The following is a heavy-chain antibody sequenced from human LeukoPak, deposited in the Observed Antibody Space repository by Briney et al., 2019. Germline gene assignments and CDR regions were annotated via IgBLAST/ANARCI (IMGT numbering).Heavy chain of an antibody. CDR3: ARDHKGVLWYIFSYGMDV. D-gene: IGHD2-21*01. V-gene: IGHV3-30*03. CDR1: GFTFSSYG. J-gene: IGHJ6*02. CDR2: ISYDGSNK. Sequence: PGRSLRLSCAASGFTFSSYGMHWVRQAPGKGLEWVAVISYDGSNKYYADSVKGRFTISRDNSKNTLYLQMNSLRAEDTAVYYCARDHKGVLWYIFSYGMDVWGQGTTVTVSS.